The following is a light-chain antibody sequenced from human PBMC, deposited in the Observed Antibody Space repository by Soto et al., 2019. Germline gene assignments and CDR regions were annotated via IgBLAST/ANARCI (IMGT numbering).Light chain of an antibody. V-gene: IGKV1-12*01. Sequence: DIQMTQSPSSVSASVGDRVTITCRASRDISSWLAWYQQKPGKVPKLLIYAASSLQSGVPSRFSGSGSGTDFTLTISSLQPEDFATYYCQQGNSFPLTFGGGTKVEIK. CDR1: RDISSW. CDR2: AAS. CDR3: QQGNSFPLT. J-gene: IGKJ4*01.